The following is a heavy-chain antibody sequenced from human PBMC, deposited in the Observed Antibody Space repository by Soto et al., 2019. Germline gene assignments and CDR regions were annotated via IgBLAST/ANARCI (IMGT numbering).Heavy chain of an antibody. CDR2: IYYSGST. D-gene: IGHD3-10*01. Sequence: SETLSLTCTVSGGSISSYYWSWIRQPPGKGLEWIGYIYYSGSTNYNPSLKSRVTISVDTSKNQFSLKLSSVTAADTAVYYCARAPLYDNKAYNRNVWGKGTRFTVP. CDR3: ARAPLYDNKAYNRNV. J-gene: IGHJ6*03. CDR1: GGSISSYY. V-gene: IGHV4-59*01.